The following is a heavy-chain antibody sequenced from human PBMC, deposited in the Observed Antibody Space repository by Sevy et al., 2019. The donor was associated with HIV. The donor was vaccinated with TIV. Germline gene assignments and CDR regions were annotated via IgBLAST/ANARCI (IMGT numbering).Heavy chain of an antibody. D-gene: IGHD3-3*01. J-gene: IGHJ5*02. CDR2: IYSGGST. CDR3: AQGRGVFGAVAINWFDP. Sequence: GGSLRLSCAASGFTVSSSYMTWVRQPPGKGLEWVSVIYSGGSTYYADSVKGRFTISRDNSKNTLYLQMNNLRADDTAVYYCAQGRGVFGAVAINWFDPWGQGALVTVSS. V-gene: IGHV3-53*01. CDR1: GFTVSSSY.